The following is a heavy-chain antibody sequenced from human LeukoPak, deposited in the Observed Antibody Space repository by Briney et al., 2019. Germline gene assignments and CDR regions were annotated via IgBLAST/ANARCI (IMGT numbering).Heavy chain of an antibody. V-gene: IGHV3-23*01. CDR3: AKKTLDSSGYYYFSGFDY. D-gene: IGHD3-22*01. CDR2: ISGSGGST. Sequence: GGSLRLSCAASGFTFSSYAMSWVRQAPGKGLEWVAGISGSGGSTYYADSVKGRFTIARDNSKNILYLQITSLSAEDTALYYCAKKTLDSSGYYYFSGFDYWGQGTLVTVSS. J-gene: IGHJ4*02. CDR1: GFTFSSYA.